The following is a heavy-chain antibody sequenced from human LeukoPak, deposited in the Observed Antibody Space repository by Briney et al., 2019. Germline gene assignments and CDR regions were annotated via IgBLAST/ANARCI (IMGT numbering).Heavy chain of an antibody. J-gene: IGHJ4*02. Sequence: ASVKVSCKASGYTFTSYGISWVRQAPGQGLEWMGWISAYSGNTNYAQKLQGRVTMTTDTSTSTAYMELRSLRSDDTAVYYCARGFGRTIYGEFDYWGQGTLVTVSS. V-gene: IGHV1-18*01. CDR3: ARGFGRTIYGEFDY. CDR2: ISAYSGNT. D-gene: IGHD3-10*01. CDR1: GYTFTSYG.